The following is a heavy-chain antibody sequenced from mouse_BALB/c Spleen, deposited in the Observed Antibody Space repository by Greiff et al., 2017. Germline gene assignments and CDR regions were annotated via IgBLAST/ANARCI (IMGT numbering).Heavy chain of an antibody. CDR2: IYPYNGGT. J-gene: IGHJ3*01. CDR1: GYTFTDYN. V-gene: IGHV1S29*02. CDR3: ARGGLRFAY. Sequence: SGPELVKPGASVKISCKASGYTFTDYNMHWVKQSHGKSLEWIGYIYPYNGGTGYNQKFKSKATLTVDNSSSTAYMELRSLTSEDSAVYYCARGGLRFAYWGQGTLVTVSA. D-gene: IGHD3-1*01.